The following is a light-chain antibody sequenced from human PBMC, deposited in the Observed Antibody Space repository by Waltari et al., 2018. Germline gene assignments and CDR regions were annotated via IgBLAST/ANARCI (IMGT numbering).Light chain of an antibody. CDR1: RPNIGNNY. CDR2: ENS. CDR3: GTWDSSLSGVV. V-gene: IGLV1-51*02. J-gene: IGLJ7*01. Sequence: QSVLTQPPSVSAAPGQRVTIPCSGGRPNIGNNYVSWYRQFPGTAPKLLIYENSERPSGIPGRFSGSKSGTSATLDITGLQAGDEADYYCGTWDSSLSGVVFGGGTHLTVL.